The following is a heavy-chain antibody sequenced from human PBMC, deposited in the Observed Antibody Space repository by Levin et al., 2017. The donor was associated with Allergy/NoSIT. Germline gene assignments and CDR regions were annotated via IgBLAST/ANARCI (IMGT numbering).Heavy chain of an antibody. V-gene: IGHV3-66*02. CDR1: GFTVRGQY. Sequence: LSLPCAASGFTVRGQYMSWVRQAPGKALEWVSLIFSGGSKYYADSVKGRFTISRDTSKNILYLQMNSLRAEDTAVYYCARTHYDILTSYMDVWGKGTTVTVSS. D-gene: IGHD3-9*01. CDR3: ARTHYDILTSYMDV. CDR2: IFSGGSK. J-gene: IGHJ6*03.